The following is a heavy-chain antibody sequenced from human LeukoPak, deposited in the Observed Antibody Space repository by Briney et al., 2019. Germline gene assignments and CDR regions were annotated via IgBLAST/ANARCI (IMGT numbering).Heavy chain of an antibody. CDR2: ISYDGSNK. Sequence: PGGSLRLSCAASGFTFSSYAMHWVRQAPGKGLEWVAGISYDGSNKYYADAVKGRFTISRDNSKNTLYLQMNSLRAEDTAVYYCARETSSGWYRPFDYWGQGTLVTVSS. CDR3: ARETSSGWYRPFDY. D-gene: IGHD6-19*01. J-gene: IGHJ4*02. CDR1: GFTFSSYA. V-gene: IGHV3-30*04.